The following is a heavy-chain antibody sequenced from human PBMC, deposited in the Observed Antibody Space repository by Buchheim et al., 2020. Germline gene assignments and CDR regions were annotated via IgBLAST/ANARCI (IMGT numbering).Heavy chain of an antibody. CDR3: AKDLIDYCSGGSCSANWFDP. Sequence: EVQLLESGGGLVQPGGSLRLSCAASGFTFSSYVMSWVRQAPGKGLEWVSAISGSGGSTYYADSVKGRFTIYRDNSKNTLYLQMNSLRAEDTAVYYCAKDLIDYCSGGSCSANWFDPWGQGTL. CDR1: GFTFSSYV. J-gene: IGHJ5*02. D-gene: IGHD2-15*01. V-gene: IGHV3-23*01. CDR2: ISGSGGST.